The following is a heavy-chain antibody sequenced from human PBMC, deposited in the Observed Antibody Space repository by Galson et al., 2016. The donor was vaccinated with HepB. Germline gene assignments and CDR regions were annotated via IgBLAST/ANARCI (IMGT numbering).Heavy chain of an antibody. J-gene: IGHJ4*02. V-gene: IGHV3-7*03. CDR1: GFTFSRFW. Sequence: SLRLSCAASGFTFSRFWMSWVRQAPGKGLEWVANIKQDGSEKHYADSVKGLFTISRDNANHSVYLEMKNLSVEDTAVYYCVIGAMGATWRNWGQGTLVTVS. CDR2: IKQDGSEK. D-gene: IGHD1-26*01. CDR3: VIGAMGATWRN.